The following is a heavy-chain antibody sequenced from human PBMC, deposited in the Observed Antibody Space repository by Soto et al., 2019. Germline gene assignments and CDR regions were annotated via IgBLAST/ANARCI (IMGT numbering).Heavy chain of an antibody. D-gene: IGHD3-22*01. V-gene: IGHV4-30-4*01. CDR3: ARALDDSSGYYGGLGY. Sequence: QVQLQESGPGLVKPSQTLSLTCTVSGGSISSGDYYWSWLRQPPGKGLEWIGYIYYSGDTYYNPSLKSRHTISIDRSKNQLSLQLTSVTAADTAVYYCARALDDSSGYYGGLGYWGQGTLVTVSS. J-gene: IGHJ4*02. CDR1: GGSISSGDYY. CDR2: IYYSGDT.